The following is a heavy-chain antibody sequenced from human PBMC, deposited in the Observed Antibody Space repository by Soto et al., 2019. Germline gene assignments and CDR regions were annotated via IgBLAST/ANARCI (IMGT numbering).Heavy chain of an antibody. CDR1: GYMFTEYY. CDR2: INPNKGNT. V-gene: IGHV1-46*01. D-gene: IGHD2-2*01. CDR3: KRDLVGSSSRGGDWYDP. Sequence: QVQLVQSGAEVKKPGASVTVSCKASGYMFTEYYIHWVRQAPGHGLAWMGIINPNKGNTGYAQKFQGRLHMSGETFTRKVSMALRRLTSEDTAVYYCKRDLVGSSSRGGDWYDPCGQGTQVTVSS. J-gene: IGHJ5*02.